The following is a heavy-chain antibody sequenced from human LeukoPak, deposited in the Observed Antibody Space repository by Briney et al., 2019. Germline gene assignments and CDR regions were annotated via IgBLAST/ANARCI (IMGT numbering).Heavy chain of an antibody. Sequence: PSETLSLTCAVYGGSFSGYYWRSIRQPPGTGLERIGEINHSGSTNYNPSLKSRVTISVDTSKNQFSLKLSSVTAADTAVYYCARAYQPDTGTIDYWGQGTLVTVSS. V-gene: IGHV4-34*01. CDR1: GGSFSGYY. CDR3: ARAYQPDTGTIDY. CDR2: INHSGST. J-gene: IGHJ4*02. D-gene: IGHD1/OR15-1a*01.